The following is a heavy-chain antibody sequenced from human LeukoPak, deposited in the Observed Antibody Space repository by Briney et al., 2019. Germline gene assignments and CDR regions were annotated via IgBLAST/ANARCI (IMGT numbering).Heavy chain of an antibody. Sequence: ASVKVSCKASGYTFTGHYIHWVRQAPGQGLEWMGWINPKNAGTNYAQKFQGRVTMTRDTSTGTAYMEVSRLRSDDSAVYYCARTLYIAAAPGGFDYWGQGTLVAVSS. CDR3: ARTLYIAAAPGGFDY. CDR2: INPKNAGT. V-gene: IGHV1-2*02. J-gene: IGHJ4*02. CDR1: GYTFTGHY. D-gene: IGHD6-13*01.